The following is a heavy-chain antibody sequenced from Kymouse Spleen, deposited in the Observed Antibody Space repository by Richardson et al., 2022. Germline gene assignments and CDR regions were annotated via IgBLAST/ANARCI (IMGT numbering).Heavy chain of an antibody. D-gene: IGHD3-10*01. Sequence: QLQLQESGPGLVKPSETLSLTCTVSGGSISSSSYYWGWIRQPPGKGLEWIGSIYYSGSTYYNPSLKSRVTISVDTSKNQFSLKLSSVTAADTAVYYCARHGYYGSGSSYWGQGTLVTVSS. J-gene: IGHJ4*02. V-gene: IGHV4-39*01. CDR1: GGSISSSSYY. CDR3: ARHGYYGSGSSY. CDR2: IYYSGST.